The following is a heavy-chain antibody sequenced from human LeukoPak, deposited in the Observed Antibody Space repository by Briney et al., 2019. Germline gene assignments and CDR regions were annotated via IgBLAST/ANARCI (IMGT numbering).Heavy chain of an antibody. J-gene: IGHJ4*02. CDR3: ARDQSGSYEGLFDY. D-gene: IGHD1-26*01. CDR2: INGDGSST. CDR1: GFTFSSYW. V-gene: IGHV3-74*01. Sequence: PGGSLRLSCAASGFTFSSYWMHWVRQAPGKGLVWLSRINGDGSSTSYADSVKGRFTISRDNAKNTLYLQMSSLRAEDTAVYYCARDQSGSYEGLFDYWGRGTLVTVS.